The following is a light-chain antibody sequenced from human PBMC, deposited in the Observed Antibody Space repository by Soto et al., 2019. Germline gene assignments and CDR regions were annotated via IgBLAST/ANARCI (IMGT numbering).Light chain of an antibody. J-gene: IGLJ1*01. CDR3: KSYAGSNTYV. Sequence: PSASGSPGQSVTISCTGTKNDIGVYDFVSWYQHHPGKAPRLIIYEVVQRPSGVPDRFSGSKSGNTASLTVSGLQAADEADYFCKSYAGSNTYVFGSGPKV. CDR1: KNDIGVYDF. CDR2: EVV. V-gene: IGLV2-8*01.